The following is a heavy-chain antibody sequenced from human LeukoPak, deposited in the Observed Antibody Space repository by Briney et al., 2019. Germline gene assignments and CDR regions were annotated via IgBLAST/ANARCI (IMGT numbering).Heavy chain of an antibody. D-gene: IGHD1-26*01. CDR2: ISGSGGST. V-gene: IGHV3-23*01. J-gene: IGHJ4*02. CDR3: AKDHGLVGATTFDY. CDR1: GFTFSDYY. Sequence: GGSLRLSCAASGFTFSDYYMSWVRQAPGKGLEWVSAISGSGGSTYYADSVKGRFTISRDNSKNTLYLQMNSLRAEDKAGYYCAKDHGLVGATTFDYWGQGTLVTVSS.